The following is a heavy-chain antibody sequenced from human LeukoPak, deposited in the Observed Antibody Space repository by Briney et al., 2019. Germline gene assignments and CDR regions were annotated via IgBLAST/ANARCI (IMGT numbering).Heavy chain of an antibody. CDR1: GFTVSSYY. CDR3: ARVTRDGYKDY. D-gene: IGHD5-24*01. V-gene: IGHV3-53*01. CDR2: IYSGGST. J-gene: IGHJ4*02. Sequence: PGGSLRLSCAASGFTVSSYYMSWVRQAPGKGLEWVSVIYSGGSTYYADSVKGRFTISRDNSKNTLYLQMNSLRAEDTAVYYCARVTRDGYKDYRGQGTLVTVSS.